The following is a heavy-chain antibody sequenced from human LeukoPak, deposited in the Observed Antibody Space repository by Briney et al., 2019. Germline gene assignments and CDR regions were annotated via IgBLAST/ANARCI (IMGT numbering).Heavy chain of an antibody. CDR2: VYSTGST. J-gene: IGHJ3*02. V-gene: IGHV4-4*07. CDR3: ATIYGSTFDI. Sequence: SETLSLTCTVSGGSLRTYYWTWIRQAAGRGLEWIGRVYSTGSTNYNPSLKSRVTISLDTSKDKFSLHLMSVTAADTAAFYFATIYGSTFDIWVQGRMVIV. CDR1: GGSLRTYY. D-gene: IGHD3-10*01.